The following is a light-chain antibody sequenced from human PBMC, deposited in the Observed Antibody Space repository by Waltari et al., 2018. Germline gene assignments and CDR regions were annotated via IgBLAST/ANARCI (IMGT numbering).Light chain of an antibody. CDR1: GRDLGTFNS. CDR2: EVT. V-gene: IGLV2-14*03. CDR3: SSYRSSNNVV. J-gene: IGLJ2*01. Sequence: QSALTQPASVSGSPGQSITIPCTGTGRDLGTFNSVSWYQQHPCKAPKLMIYEVTTRPSGVSHRFSGSKSGNTASLTISGLQAEDEAVYYCSSYRSSNNVVFGGGTKVTVL.